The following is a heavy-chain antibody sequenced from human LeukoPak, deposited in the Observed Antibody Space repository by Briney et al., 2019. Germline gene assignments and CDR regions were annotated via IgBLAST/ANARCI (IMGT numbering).Heavy chain of an antibody. CDR1: GYTFTGYY. J-gene: IGHJ6*02. D-gene: IGHD3-10*01. Sequence: ASVKVSCKASGYTFTGYYMHWVRQAPGQGLEWMGWINPNSGGTNYAQKLQGRVTMTRDTSISTAYMELSRLRSDDTAVYYCARGYYGSGSYYNLDVWGQGTTVTVSS. V-gene: IGHV1-2*02. CDR2: INPNSGGT. CDR3: ARGYYGSGSYYNLDV.